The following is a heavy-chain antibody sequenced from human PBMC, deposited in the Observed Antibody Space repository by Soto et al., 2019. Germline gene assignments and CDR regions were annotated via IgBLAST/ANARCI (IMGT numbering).Heavy chain of an antibody. Sequence: EMQLLESGGGLVQPGGSLRLSCAASGFTFSSFAMSWVRQAPGKGLEWVSAVSGNGGTTYHADSVKGRFTISRDNSKNTLYLQMSSLRAEDTALYYCAKDGDCDSSGYYYPGRSKTFYGVDVWGRGTTVTVSS. V-gene: IGHV3-23*01. J-gene: IGHJ6*02. CDR2: VSGNGGTT. D-gene: IGHD3-22*01. CDR3: AKDGDCDSSGYYYPGRSKTFYGVDV. CDR1: GFTFSSFA.